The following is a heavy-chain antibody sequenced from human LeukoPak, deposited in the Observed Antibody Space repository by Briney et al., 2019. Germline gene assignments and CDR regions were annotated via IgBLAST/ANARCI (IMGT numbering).Heavy chain of an antibody. Sequence: GGSLRLSGAASGFTFSTSWMNWVRQAPGKGLEWVANINQDGSEKYYVDSVKGRFSISRDNAKNSLYLQMNSLRAEDTAVYYCGVVYWGQGILVTVSS. CDR1: GFTFSTSW. CDR2: INQDGSEK. CDR3: GVVY. V-gene: IGHV3-7*01. J-gene: IGHJ4*02.